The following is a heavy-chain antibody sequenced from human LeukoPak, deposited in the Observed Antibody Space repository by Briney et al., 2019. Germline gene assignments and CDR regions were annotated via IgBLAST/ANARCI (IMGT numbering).Heavy chain of an antibody. V-gene: IGHV4-4*09. CDR2: IYTSGST. Sequence: TSETLSLTCTVSGGSISSYYWSWIRQPPGKGLEWIGYIYTSGSTNYNPSLKSRVTISVDTSKNQFSLKLSSVTAADTAVYYCARQGYGSAFDIWGQGTMVTVSS. CDR3: ARQGYGSAFDI. CDR1: GGSISSYY. D-gene: IGHD5-12*01. J-gene: IGHJ3*02.